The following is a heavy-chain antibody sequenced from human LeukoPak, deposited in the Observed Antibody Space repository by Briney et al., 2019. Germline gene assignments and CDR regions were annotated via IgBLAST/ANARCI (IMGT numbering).Heavy chain of an antibody. Sequence: SETLSLTCTVSGGSISSSNYYWGWIRQPPGKGLEWIGSIYYSGSTYYNPSLKSRVSISVDTSKSQFSLKLSSVTAADTAVYYCARVLYFDWTFDYWGQGTLVTVSS. CDR1: GGSISSSNYY. CDR2: IYYSGST. CDR3: ARVLYFDWTFDY. J-gene: IGHJ4*02. D-gene: IGHD3-9*01. V-gene: IGHV4-39*07.